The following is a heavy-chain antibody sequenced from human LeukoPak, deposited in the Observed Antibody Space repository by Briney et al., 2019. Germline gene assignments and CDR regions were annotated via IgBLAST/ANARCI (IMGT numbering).Heavy chain of an antibody. CDR3: AREDRHMNWFDP. CDR1: GYTFTSYG. CDR2: ISAYNGNT. Sequence: ASVKVSCKASGYTFTSYGISWVRQAPGQGLEWTGWISAYNGNTNYAQKLQGRVTMATDTSTSTAYMELRSLGSDDTAVYYCAREDRHMNWFDPWGQGTLVTVSS. J-gene: IGHJ5*02. V-gene: IGHV1-18*01.